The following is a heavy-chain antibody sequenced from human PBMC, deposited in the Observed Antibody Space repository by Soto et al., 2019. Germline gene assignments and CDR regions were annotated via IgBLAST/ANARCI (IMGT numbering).Heavy chain of an antibody. CDR3: ARGPYYYGDIPSDY. CDR2: ISAYNGNT. J-gene: IGHJ4*02. Sequence: ASVKVSCKASGYTFPSYGISWVRQAPGQGLEWMGWISAYNGNTNYAQKLQGRVTMTTDTSTSTAYMELRSLRSDDTAVYYCARGPYYYGDIPSDYWGQGTLVTVSS. D-gene: IGHD3-10*01. V-gene: IGHV1-18*01. CDR1: GYTFPSYG.